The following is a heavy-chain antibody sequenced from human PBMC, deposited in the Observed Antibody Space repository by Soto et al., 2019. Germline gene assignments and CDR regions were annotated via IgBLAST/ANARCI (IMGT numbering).Heavy chain of an antibody. Sequence: PSGCLRFPCSSSCCPFSSYCLNWVRQTPAPGLEWVANIKQDGGEKYYVDSVKGRFTISRDNAKNSLYLQMNSLRAEDTAVYYCARVGYSSSFYYYGMDVWGQGNTVNVCS. CDR3: ARVGYSSSFYYYGMDV. V-gene: IGHV3-7*03. CDR2: IKQDGGEK. D-gene: IGHD6-6*01. CDR1: CCPFSSYC. J-gene: IGHJ6*02.